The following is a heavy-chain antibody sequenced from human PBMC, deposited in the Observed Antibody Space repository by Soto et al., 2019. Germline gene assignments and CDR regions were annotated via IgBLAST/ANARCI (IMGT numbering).Heavy chain of an antibody. CDR3: ASHGTISASDY. J-gene: IGHJ4*02. Sequence: EVQLVESGGGLVKPGGSLRLSCAASGFTFSSYSMNWVRQAPGKGLEWVSSISSSSSYTYYADSVKGRFTISRDNAKNSLYLQMNSLRAEDTAVYYCASHGTISASDYWGQGTLVTVSS. D-gene: IGHD3-3*01. CDR2: ISSSSSYT. V-gene: IGHV3-21*01. CDR1: GFTFSSYS.